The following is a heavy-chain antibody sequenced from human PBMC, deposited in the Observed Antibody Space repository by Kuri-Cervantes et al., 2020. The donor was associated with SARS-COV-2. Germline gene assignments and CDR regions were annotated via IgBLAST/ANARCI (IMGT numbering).Heavy chain of an antibody. CDR1: GFTFSSYW. Sequence: GGSLRLSCAASGFTFSSYWMSWVRQAPGKGLEWVANIKQDGSEKYYVDSVKGRLTISRDNAKNSLYLQMNSLRAEDTAVYYCARDLFFFGDGFNGFDYWGQGTLVTVSS. CDR2: IKQDGSEK. CDR3: ARDLFFFGDGFNGFDY. D-gene: IGHD5-24*01. J-gene: IGHJ4*02. V-gene: IGHV3-7*03.